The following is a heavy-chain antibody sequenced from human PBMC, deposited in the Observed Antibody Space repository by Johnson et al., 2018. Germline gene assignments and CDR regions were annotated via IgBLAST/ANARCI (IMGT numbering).Heavy chain of an antibody. CDR1: GFTFDDYA. CDR2: ISWNRGSI. J-gene: IGHJ3*02. CDR3: ARERDLDSSVGDAVDI. D-gene: IGHD3-22*01. V-gene: IGHV3-9*01. Sequence: VQLVESGGGLVQPGRSLRLSCAASGFTFDDYAMHWVRQAPGKGLEWVSGISWNRGSIGYADSVKGRFTISRDNAKNSLFLQRNSLRAEDTAVYYCARERDLDSSVGDAVDIWGQGTMVTGSS.